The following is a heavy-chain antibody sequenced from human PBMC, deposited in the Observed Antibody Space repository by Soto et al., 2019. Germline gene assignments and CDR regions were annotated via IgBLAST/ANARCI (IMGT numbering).Heavy chain of an antibody. D-gene: IGHD1-26*01. Sequence: SETLSLTCTVSGGSISSSSYYWGWIRQPPGKGLEWIGCIYYSGSTYYNPSLKSRVTISVTTSKNQFSLSLRPVTAADTAVYYCARQWELYYFDYWGQGTLVTVSS. CDR1: GGSISSSSYY. CDR3: ARQWELYYFDY. V-gene: IGHV4-39*01. J-gene: IGHJ4*02. CDR2: IYYSGST.